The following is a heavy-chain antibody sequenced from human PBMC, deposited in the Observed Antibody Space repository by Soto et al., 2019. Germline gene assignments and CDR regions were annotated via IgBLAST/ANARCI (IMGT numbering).Heavy chain of an antibody. Sequence: SETLSLTCAVYGGSFSGYYWSWIRQPPGKGLEWIGEINHSGSTNYNPSLKSRVTISVDTSKNQFSLKLSSVTAADTAVYYCARVTYIVATIGISYYYYYMDVWGKGTTVTVSS. CDR1: GGSFSGYY. CDR2: INHSGST. CDR3: ARVTYIVATIGISYYYYYMDV. J-gene: IGHJ6*03. D-gene: IGHD5-12*01. V-gene: IGHV4-34*01.